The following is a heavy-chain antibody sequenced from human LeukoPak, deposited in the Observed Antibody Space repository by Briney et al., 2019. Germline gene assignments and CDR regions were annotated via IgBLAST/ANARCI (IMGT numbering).Heavy chain of an antibody. Sequence: GGSLRLSCAASEFTFSNFAMSWVRQAPGKGLEWVSTISGSGDNTYYADFVKGRFTISRDNSKNTLSLHMNTLRAEDTAVYYCAKDLLQTFFFDSSGYYSDAFGMWGQGTMVTVSP. CDR3: AKDLLQTFFFDSSGYYSDAFGM. D-gene: IGHD3-22*01. V-gene: IGHV3-23*01. CDR1: EFTFSNFA. J-gene: IGHJ3*02. CDR2: ISGSGDNT.